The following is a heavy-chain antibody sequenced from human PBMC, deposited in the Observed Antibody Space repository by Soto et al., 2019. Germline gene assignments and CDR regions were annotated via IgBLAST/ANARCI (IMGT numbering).Heavy chain of an antibody. CDR2: ISGSGGTT. V-gene: IGHV3-23*01. J-gene: IGHJ5*02. CDR1: GFTFSSYA. CDR3: TRDASRDSSARGWFDP. Sequence: GGSLRLSCAASGFTFSSYAISWVRQAPGKGLEWVSGISGSGGTTYYADSVKGRFTISRDNAKNSLHLQMNSLRAEDTAVYYCTRDASRDSSARGWFDPWGPGTLVTVS. D-gene: IGHD6-13*01.